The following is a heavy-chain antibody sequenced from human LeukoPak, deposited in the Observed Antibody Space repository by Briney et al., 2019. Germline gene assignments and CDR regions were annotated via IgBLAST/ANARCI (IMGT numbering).Heavy chain of an antibody. CDR2: IYTSGST. CDR1: GGSSSSGSYY. D-gene: IGHD6-19*01. V-gene: IGHV4-61*02. Sequence: PSETLSLTCTVTGGSSSSGSYYWRWIRQPAWKGLEWIGRIYTSGSTTYNPSLTSRLTISVDTSKNQFSLQLSSVPAADTAVYYCASEVIAVAAALGFDYYYYMDVWGKGTTVTVSS. CDR3: ASEVIAVAAALGFDYYYYMDV. J-gene: IGHJ6*03.